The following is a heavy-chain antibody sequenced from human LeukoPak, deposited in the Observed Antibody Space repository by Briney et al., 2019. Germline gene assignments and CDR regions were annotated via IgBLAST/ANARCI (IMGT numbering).Heavy chain of an antibody. J-gene: IGHJ4*02. CDR1: GFTFRGHA. CDR3: AKDFRIGYSAHFDY. D-gene: IGHD2-21*01. CDR2: IYENGGTT. V-gene: IGHV3-23*01. Sequence: QSGGSLRLSCVGSGFTFRGHAMSWVCQAPEKGLEFVSGIYENGGTTYYADSVKGRFSISRDNSKNTLYLQMDSLRGEDTAVYYCAKDFRIGYSAHFDYWGQGTLVTVSS.